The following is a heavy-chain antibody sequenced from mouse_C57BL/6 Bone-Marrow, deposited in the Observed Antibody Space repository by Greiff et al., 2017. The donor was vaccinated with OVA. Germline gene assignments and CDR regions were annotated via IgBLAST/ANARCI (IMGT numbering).Heavy chain of an antibody. D-gene: IGHD1-1*01. V-gene: IGHV1-74*01. CDR1: GYTFTSYW. Sequence: QVQLQQPGAELVKPGASVKVSCKASGYTFTSYWMHWVKQRPGQGLEWIGRIHPSDSDTNYNQKFKGKATLTVDKSSSTAYMQLSSLTSSDPSVYYCAILGAVVATLRYFDVWGTGTTVTVSS. CDR3: AILGAVVATLRYFDV. CDR2: IHPSDSDT. J-gene: IGHJ1*03.